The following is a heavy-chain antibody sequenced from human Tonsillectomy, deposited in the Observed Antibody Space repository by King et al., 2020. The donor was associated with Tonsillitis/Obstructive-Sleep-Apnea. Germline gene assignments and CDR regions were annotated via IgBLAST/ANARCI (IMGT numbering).Heavy chain of an antibody. CDR2: INPSGGGT. Sequence: QLVQSGAEVKRPGASVRVSCMSSGFSFTSYYMHWVRQAPGQGLEWMGIINPSGGGTSYTQRFQGRVTMTRDTATSTVYLELSSLSSEDTAVYYCARAYSGYASLDIWGQGTLVTVSS. J-gene: IGHJ4*02. D-gene: IGHD5-12*01. V-gene: IGHV1-46*01. CDR1: GFSFTSYY. CDR3: ARAYSGYASLDI.